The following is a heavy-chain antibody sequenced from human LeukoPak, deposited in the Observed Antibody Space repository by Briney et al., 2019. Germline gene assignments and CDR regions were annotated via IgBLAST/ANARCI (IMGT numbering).Heavy chain of an antibody. D-gene: IGHD6-13*01. CDR3: ARDLYSSRTNDAFVI. CDR2: IYYSGST. V-gene: IGHV4-39*02. CDR1: GGSISDSNYF. J-gene: IGHJ3*02. Sequence: SETLSLTCTVSGGSISDSNYFWDWIRQPPGRGLEWIGSIYYSGSTDYNPSLESRVTISVDTSKNHFSLKLTSVTAADTALYYCARDLYSSRTNDAFVIWGQGTMVTVSS.